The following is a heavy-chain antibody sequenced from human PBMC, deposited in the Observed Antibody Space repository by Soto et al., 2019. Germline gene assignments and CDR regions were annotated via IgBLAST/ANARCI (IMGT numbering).Heavy chain of an antibody. CDR2: IYYRGST. J-gene: IGHJ6*02. CDR3: ARQQLLPFYYALDV. V-gene: IGHV4-59*07. D-gene: IGHD6-13*01. Sequence: PSDTLDITCTASGGCISGYYWTGSRKSPGKGLEYIGYIYYRGSTNYNPSLKSRVTMSVDTSRNQFSLKVNSVTAADTAVYYCARQQLLPFYYALDVWGQGTTVTVSS. CDR1: GGCISGYY.